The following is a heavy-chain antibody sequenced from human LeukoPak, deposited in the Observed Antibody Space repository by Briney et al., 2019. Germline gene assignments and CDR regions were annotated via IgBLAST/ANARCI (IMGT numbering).Heavy chain of an antibody. CDR3: ARSIAVTDFDY. CDR2: INHSGST. J-gene: IGHJ4*02. V-gene: IGHV4-34*01. D-gene: IGHD6-19*01. Sequence: PSETLSLTCAVYGVSFSGYYWSWLRQPPGKGLEWIGEINHSGSTNYNPSLKSRVTISVDTSKNQFSLKLSSVTAADTAAYYCARSIAVTDFDYWGQGTLVTVSS. CDR1: GVSFSGYY.